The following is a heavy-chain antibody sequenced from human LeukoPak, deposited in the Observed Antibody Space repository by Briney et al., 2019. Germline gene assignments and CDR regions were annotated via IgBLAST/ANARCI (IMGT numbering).Heavy chain of an antibody. Sequence: GGSLRLSCAASGFTYNNYGMHWVRQAPGKGLEWPTFISYDGSDKSYADSVKGRFIISRDNSKKTLYLQMNSLTADDTAVYYCAKDVSTGWSFDSWGQGTLVTVSS. CDR1: GFTYNNYG. V-gene: IGHV3-30*02. CDR2: ISYDGSDK. D-gene: IGHD6-19*01. CDR3: AKDVSTGWSFDS. J-gene: IGHJ4*02.